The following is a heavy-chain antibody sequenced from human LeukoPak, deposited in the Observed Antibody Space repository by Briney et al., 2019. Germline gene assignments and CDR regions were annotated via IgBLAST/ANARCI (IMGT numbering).Heavy chain of an antibody. D-gene: IGHD3-22*01. Sequence: SETLSLTCTVSGGSISSYYWSWIRQPPRKGLEWIGYIYYSGSTNYSPSLKSRVTISVDTSKNQFSLKLSSVTAADTAVYYCATLGFSSGYYYYFDHWGQGTLVTVSS. J-gene: IGHJ4*02. V-gene: IGHV4-59*12. CDR3: ATLGFSSGYYYYFDH. CDR1: GGSISSYY. CDR2: IYYSGST.